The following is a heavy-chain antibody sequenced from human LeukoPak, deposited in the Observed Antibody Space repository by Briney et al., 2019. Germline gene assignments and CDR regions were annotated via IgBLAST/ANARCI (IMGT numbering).Heavy chain of an antibody. D-gene: IGHD6-13*01. CDR1: GFTFSIYA. V-gene: IGHV3-64*01. J-gene: IGHJ3*02. CDR3: ARGSSMWYYDAFDI. CDR2: IISNGGST. Sequence: GGSLRLSCVASGFTFSIYAMHWVRQAPGKGLEYVSGIISNGGSTYYANSVKGRFTISRDNSKNTLYLQIGSLRAADMAAYYCARGSSMWYYDAFDIWGQGTMVTVSS.